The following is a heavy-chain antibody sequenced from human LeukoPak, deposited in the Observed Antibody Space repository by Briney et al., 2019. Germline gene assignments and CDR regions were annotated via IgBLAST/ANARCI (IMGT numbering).Heavy chain of an antibody. V-gene: IGHV3-30*03. D-gene: IGHD1-26*01. CDR1: GFTFSSYG. J-gene: IGHJ3*02. CDR2: ISYDRTDK. Sequence: PGGSLRLSCAASGFTFSSYGMHWVRQAPGKGLEWLAAISYDRTDKYFADSVKGRFTISRDNSKSTLYLQMNSLRAQDTAVYYCGTQVGTKRGDGFDIWGQGTLVTVSS. CDR3: GTQVGTKRGDGFDI.